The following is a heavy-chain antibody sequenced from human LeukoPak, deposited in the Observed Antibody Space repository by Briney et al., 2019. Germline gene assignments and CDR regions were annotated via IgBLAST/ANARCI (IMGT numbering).Heavy chain of an antibody. D-gene: IGHD3-9*01. J-gene: IGHJ4*02. CDR3: ARGTVRYFDY. CDR2: INSDGSST. CDR1: GFTFSSYW. V-gene: IGHV3-74*01. Sequence: GGSLRLSCAASGFTFSSYWMHWVRHAPGKGLVWVSRINSDGSSTTYADSVEGRFTISRDTAKNTMFLQMNSLRAEDTAVYYCARGTVRYFDYWGQGALVTVSS.